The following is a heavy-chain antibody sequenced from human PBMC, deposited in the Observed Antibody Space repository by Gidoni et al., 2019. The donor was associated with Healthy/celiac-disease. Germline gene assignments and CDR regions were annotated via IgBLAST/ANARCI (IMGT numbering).Heavy chain of an antibody. CDR2: ISSSSSTI. Sequence: EVQLVESGGGLVQPGGSLRLSCAASGFTFSSYSMNWVRQAPGKGLEWVSYISSSSSTIYYADSVKGRFTISRDNAKNSLYLQMNSLRDEDTAVYYCARDEHYYDSSGPKGGYWGQGTLVTVSS. CDR3: ARDEHYYDSSGPKGGY. J-gene: IGHJ4*02. CDR1: GFTFSSYS. V-gene: IGHV3-48*02. D-gene: IGHD3-22*01.